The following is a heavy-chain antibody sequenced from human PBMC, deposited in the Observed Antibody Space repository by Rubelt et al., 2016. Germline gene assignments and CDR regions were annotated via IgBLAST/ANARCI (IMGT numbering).Heavy chain of an antibody. J-gene: IGHJ5*02. CDR1: GYSFTSYW. Sequence: EVQLVQSGAEVKKPGESLKISCKGSGYSFTSYWIGWVRQMPGKGLEWMGRIDPRDSYTNYSPSFQGHVTISACKSISPACLQGSSLKASDTAMYYCARHAGDGGNSEDWFDPWGQGTLVTVSS. V-gene: IGHV5-10-1*01. CDR2: IDPRDSYT. CDR3: ARHAGDGGNSEDWFDP. D-gene: IGHD4-23*01.